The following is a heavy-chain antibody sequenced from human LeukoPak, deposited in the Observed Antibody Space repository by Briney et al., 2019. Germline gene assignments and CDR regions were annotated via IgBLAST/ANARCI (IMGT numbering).Heavy chain of an antibody. Sequence: PSETLSLTCKVSGVSISDYYWSWTRQPPGKGLEWIGYIYNSGSAYYSPSLKNRVTLSVDTSKNQFSLKLSSVTAADTAVYYCTRGSPGDYWGQGALVTVSS. V-gene: IGHV4-59*01. D-gene: IGHD7-27*01. CDR2: IYNSGSA. CDR3: TRGSPGDY. CDR1: GVSISDYY. J-gene: IGHJ4*02.